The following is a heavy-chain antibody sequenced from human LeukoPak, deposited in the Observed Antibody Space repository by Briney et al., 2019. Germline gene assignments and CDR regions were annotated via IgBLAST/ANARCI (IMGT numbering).Heavy chain of an antibody. CDR3: ASSELYKYGLDY. CDR1: GFTFSNYW. Sequence: GGSPRLSCAASGFTFSNYWMTWVRQAPGKGLEWVANIKQDGSEKYYVESVKGRFTISRDNAKNSLYLQMNSLRAEDTAVYYCASSELYKYGLDYWGQGTLVTISS. V-gene: IGHV3-7*01. D-gene: IGHD5-18*01. J-gene: IGHJ4*02. CDR2: IKQDGSEK.